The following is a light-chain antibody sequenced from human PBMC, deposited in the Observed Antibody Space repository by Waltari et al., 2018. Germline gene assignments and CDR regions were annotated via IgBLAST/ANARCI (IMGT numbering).Light chain of an antibody. CDR1: ESLRISNGNNY. CDR2: MGS. V-gene: IGKV2-28*01. J-gene: IGKJ4*01. CDR3: RQGVECPLT. Sequence: DIAMTQSPLSLPVTPGEPASISCKSSESLRISNGNNYLDWYLQKPGQSPQLLIYMGSNWASGITDRFGGSGSGTDVTLKSSSVVGEEVGMCDGRQGVECPLTFGGWTRVEI.